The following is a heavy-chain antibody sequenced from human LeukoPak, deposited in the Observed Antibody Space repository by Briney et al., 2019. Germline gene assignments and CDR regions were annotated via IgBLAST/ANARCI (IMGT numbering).Heavy chain of an antibody. CDR2: INPNSGGT. Sequence: GASVKVSCKASGYTLTGYYMHWVRQAPGQGLEWMGWINPNSGGTNYAQKFQGRVTMTRDTSISTAYMELSRLRSDDTAVYYCARDTDYGDYPDYWGQGTLVTVSS. V-gene: IGHV1-2*02. CDR3: ARDTDYGDYPDY. CDR1: GYTLTGYY. D-gene: IGHD4-17*01. J-gene: IGHJ4*02.